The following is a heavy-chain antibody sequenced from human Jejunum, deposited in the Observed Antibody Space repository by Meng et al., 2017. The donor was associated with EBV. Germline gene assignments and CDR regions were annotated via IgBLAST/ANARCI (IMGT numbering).Heavy chain of an antibody. V-gene: IGHV1-3*03. J-gene: IGHJ4*02. CDR2: IHTDNGGT. Sequence: QVQLVQSGAEVKEPGASVKVSCKATGYNFNSYAIHWVRQAPGQRLEWMGWIHTDNGGTKYSQEFQDRVTITRDTSASTAYMEISSLRSEDTAVYYCVKKGTRLTTHGYHFDYWGQGTLVTVSS. D-gene: IGHD2-15*01. CDR1: GYNFNSYA. CDR3: VKKGTRLTTHGYHFDY.